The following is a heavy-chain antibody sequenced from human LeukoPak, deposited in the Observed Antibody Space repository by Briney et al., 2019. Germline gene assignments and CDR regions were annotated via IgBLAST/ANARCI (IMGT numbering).Heavy chain of an antibody. CDR2: IIPIFGTA. D-gene: IGHD6-6*01. CDR3: ARQDWGIAARPIDY. J-gene: IGHJ4*02. Sequence: ASVKVSCKASGGTFSSYAISWVRQAPGQGLEWMGGIIPIFGTANYAQKFQGRVTITADESTSTAYMELSSLRSEDTAVYYCARQDWGIAARPIDYWGQGTLVTVSS. V-gene: IGHV1-69*13. CDR1: GGTFSSYA.